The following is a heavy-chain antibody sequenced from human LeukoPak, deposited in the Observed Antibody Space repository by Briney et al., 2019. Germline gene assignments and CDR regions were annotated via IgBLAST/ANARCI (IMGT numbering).Heavy chain of an antibody. Sequence: GRSLRLSCAASGFTFSSYGMHWVRQAPGKGLEWVAVISYDGSNKYYADSVKGRFTISRDNSKNTLYLQMNSLRAEDTAVYYCAKDPRSLYDILTGYHTYYFDYWGQGTLVTVSS. D-gene: IGHD3-9*01. CDR2: ISYDGSNK. V-gene: IGHV3-30*18. CDR1: GFTFSSYG. J-gene: IGHJ4*02. CDR3: AKDPRSLYDILTGYHTYYFDY.